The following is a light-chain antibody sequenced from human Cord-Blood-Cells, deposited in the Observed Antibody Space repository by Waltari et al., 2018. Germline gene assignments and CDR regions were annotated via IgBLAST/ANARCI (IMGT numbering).Light chain of an antibody. J-gene: IGLJ1*01. CDR2: EVS. V-gene: IGLV2-14*01. CDR3: SSYTSSSTLV. CDR1: SSDVGGYNY. Sequence: QSVLTQPASVSGSPGQSITISCTVTSSDVGGYNYVSWYQQHPGKAPKLMIYEVSNRPSGVSNRFSGSKSGNPASLTISGLQAEDEADYYCSSYTSSSTLVFGTGTKVTVL.